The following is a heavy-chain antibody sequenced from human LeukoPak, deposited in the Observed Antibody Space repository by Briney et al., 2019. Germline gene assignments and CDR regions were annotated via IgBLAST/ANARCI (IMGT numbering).Heavy chain of an antibody. CDR2: SRVNNGNT. CDR1: VYTFVNHG. CDR3: ARGYGDYYWYFDL. D-gene: IGHD4-17*01. J-gene: IGHJ2*01. V-gene: IGHV1-18*01. Sequence: ASVRVSCKASVYTFVNHGVKWVRQAPGQGVEWMGWSRVNNGNTNYAQKFQGRVYKTTDTSTSTAYMELGSLRSDDTGMYYCARGYGDYYWYFDLWGRGTLVTGSS.